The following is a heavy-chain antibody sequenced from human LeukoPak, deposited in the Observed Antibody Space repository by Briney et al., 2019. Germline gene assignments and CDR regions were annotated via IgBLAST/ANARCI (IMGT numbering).Heavy chain of an antibody. CDR3: ARASVSIAARRFDY. Sequence: ASVKVSCKAIDYSFRSFGISWVRQAPGQGLEWMGGIIPIFGTANYAQKFQGRVTITADESTSTAYMELSSLRSEDTAVYYCARASVSIAARRFDYWGQGTLVTVSS. CDR1: DYSFRSFG. J-gene: IGHJ4*02. D-gene: IGHD6-6*01. CDR2: IIPIFGTA. V-gene: IGHV1-69*13.